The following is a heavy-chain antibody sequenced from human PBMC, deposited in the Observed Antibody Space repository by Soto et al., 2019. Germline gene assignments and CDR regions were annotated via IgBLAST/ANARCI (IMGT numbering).Heavy chain of an antibody. CDR2: ISGSGGST. D-gene: IGHD2-21*01. J-gene: IGHJ3*02. V-gene: IGHV3-23*01. Sequence: GGSLRLSCAASGFTFSSYAMSWARQAPGKGLEWVSAISGSGGSTYYADSVKGRFTISRDNSKNTLYLQMNSLRAEDTAVYYCASAKAVVIAPLGIWGQGTMVTVSS. CDR3: ASAKAVVIAPLGI. CDR1: GFTFSSYA.